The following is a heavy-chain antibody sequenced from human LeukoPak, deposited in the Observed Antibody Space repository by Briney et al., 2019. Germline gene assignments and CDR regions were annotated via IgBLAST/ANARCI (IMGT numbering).Heavy chain of an antibody. CDR2: IYSGGST. D-gene: IGHD4-17*01. Sequence: GGSLRLSCAASGFTVSSNYMSWVRQAPGKGLEWVSLIYSGGSTYYADSVKGRFTISRDDSKNTLYLQMNSLRAEDTAVYYCARGLTVTPDYWGRGTLVTVSS. V-gene: IGHV3-53*01. CDR3: ARGLTVTPDY. CDR1: GFTVSSNY. J-gene: IGHJ4*02.